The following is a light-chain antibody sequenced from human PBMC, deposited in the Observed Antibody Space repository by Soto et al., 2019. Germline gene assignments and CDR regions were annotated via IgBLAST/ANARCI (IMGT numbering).Light chain of an antibody. V-gene: IGLV2-14*03. CDR2: DVT. CDR3: SSFTARTPDV. CDR1: SSDVGSNNS. J-gene: IGLJ1*01. Sequence: QSALPQPASVSGSPGQSIAISCTGTSSDVGSNNSVSWYQQYTGKAPKLMIHDVTKRPSGISDRFSGSKSGNTASLTNSGLQAEDEADYYCSSFTARTPDVFGTGTKLTVL.